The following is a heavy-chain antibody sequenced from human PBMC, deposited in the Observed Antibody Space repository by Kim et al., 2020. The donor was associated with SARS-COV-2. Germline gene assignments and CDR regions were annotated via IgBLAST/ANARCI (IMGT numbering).Heavy chain of an antibody. V-gene: IGHV3-48*03. CDR2: ISSSGSTI. Sequence: GGSLRLSCAASGFTFSSYEMNWVRQAPGKGLEWVSYISSSGSTIYYADSVKGRFTISRDNAKNSLYLQMNSLRAEDTAVYYCARPRRDGYNPQFENDGGFYFDYWGQGTLVTVSS. CDR1: GFTFSSYE. D-gene: IGHD5-12*01. J-gene: IGHJ4*02. CDR3: ARPRRDGYNPQFENDGGFYFDY.